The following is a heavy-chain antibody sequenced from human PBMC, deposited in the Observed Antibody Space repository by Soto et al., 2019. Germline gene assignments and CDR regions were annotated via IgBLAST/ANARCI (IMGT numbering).Heavy chain of an antibody. V-gene: IGHV3-23*01. J-gene: IGHJ4*02. CDR1: GFTFSSYA. CDR2: ISGSGGST. Sequence: GGSLRLSCAASGFTFSSYAMSWVRQAPGKGLEWVSGISGSGGSTYYADSVKGRFTISRDASKNTLYLQMNSLRAEDTAVYYCAKGKGGSTYYFDCWGQGTLVTVSS. D-gene: IGHD1-26*01. CDR3: AKGKGGSTYYFDC.